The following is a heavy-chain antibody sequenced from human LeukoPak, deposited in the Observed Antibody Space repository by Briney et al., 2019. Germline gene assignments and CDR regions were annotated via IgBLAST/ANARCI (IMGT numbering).Heavy chain of an antibody. CDR3: ARSGVYHDAFDI. V-gene: IGHV1-46*01. J-gene: IGHJ3*02. CDR1: GYTFTTCY. Sequence: ASVKVSCKASGYTFTTCYMHWVRQAPGQGLEWMGIINPSGGTTNYAQKFQGRVTMTRDTSTSTVYMELSSLRSEDTAVYYCARSGVYHDAFDIWGQGTMVTVSS. D-gene: IGHD2-2*01. CDR2: INPSGGTT.